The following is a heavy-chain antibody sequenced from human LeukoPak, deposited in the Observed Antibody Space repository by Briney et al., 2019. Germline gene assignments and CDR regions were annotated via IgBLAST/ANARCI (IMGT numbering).Heavy chain of an antibody. J-gene: IGHJ4*02. CDR1: GFTFSSYE. Sequence: GGSLRLSCAASGFTFSSYEMNWVRQAPGKGPEWVSYISASGSAIYYADSVKGRFTISRDNAKNSLYLQMNSLRAADTAVYFCARVVTSGFYYDDYWGQGTLVTVSS. D-gene: IGHD3-22*01. V-gene: IGHV3-48*03. CDR2: ISASGSAI. CDR3: ARVVTSGFYYDDY.